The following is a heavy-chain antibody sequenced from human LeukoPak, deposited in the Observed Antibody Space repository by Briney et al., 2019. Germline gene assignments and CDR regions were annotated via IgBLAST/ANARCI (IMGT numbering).Heavy chain of an antibody. D-gene: IGHD6-13*01. CDR1: GGSFSGYY. J-gene: IGHJ5*02. V-gene: IGHV4-34*01. Sequence: SETLSLTCAVYGGSFSGYYWSWIRQPPGKGLEWIGEINHSGSTNYNPSLKSRVTILVDTSKNQFSLKLSSVTAADTAVYYCARVERIAAAGTISRWFDPWGQGTLVTVSS. CDR3: ARVERIAAAGTISRWFDP. CDR2: INHSGST.